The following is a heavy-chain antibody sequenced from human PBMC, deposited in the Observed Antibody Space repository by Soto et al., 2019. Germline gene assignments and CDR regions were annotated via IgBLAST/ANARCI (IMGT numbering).Heavy chain of an antibody. CDR3: ARDADTTGHYSHFDL. CDR1: GFTFSYYG. D-gene: IGHD3-9*01. V-gene: IGHV3-33*08. J-gene: IGHJ4*02. CDR2: MHTGGNEK. Sequence: QVQLVESGGGVVQPGGSLRLSCAASGFTFSYYGFHWVRQAPGKGLEWVAVMHTGGNEKYYVDSVKGRFTVSRDDSRNMVDLEMNGLRAEDTAEYFCARDADTTGHYSHFDLWGRGALVAVS.